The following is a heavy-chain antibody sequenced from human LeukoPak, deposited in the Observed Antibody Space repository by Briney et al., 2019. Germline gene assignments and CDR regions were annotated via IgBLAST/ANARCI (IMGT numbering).Heavy chain of an antibody. CDR2: IYHSGST. D-gene: IGHD6-13*01. V-gene: IGHV4-38-2*02. Sequence: SETLSLTCTVSGYSISSGYYWGWIRQPPGKGLEWIGSIYHSGSTHYNSSLKSRVTISVDTSKNQLSLKLSSVTAADTAVYYCARVVIAASPYYFDYWGQGTLVTVSS. J-gene: IGHJ4*02. CDR3: ARVVIAASPYYFDY. CDR1: GYSISSGYY.